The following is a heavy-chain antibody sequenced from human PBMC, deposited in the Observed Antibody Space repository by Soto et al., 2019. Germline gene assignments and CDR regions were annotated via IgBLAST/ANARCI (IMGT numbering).Heavy chain of an antibody. CDR1: GFTFSIYG. CDR3: AKGNGQWQNWFEP. Sequence: RLSCSASGFTFSIYGMHWVRQAPGKGLGWVAVISYDGSNKYYADSVKGRFTFSRDNSKNTLYLQMNSLRAEDTAVYYCAKGNGQWQNWFEPWGQGTLVSVSS. CDR2: ISYDGSNK. D-gene: IGHD6-19*01. J-gene: IGHJ5*02. V-gene: IGHV3-30*18.